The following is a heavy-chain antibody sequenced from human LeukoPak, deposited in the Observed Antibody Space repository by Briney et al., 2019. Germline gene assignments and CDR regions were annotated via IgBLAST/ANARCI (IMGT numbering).Heavy chain of an antibody. CDR2: IIPIFGTA. CDR3: ARAGRGSYLRGSLNY. Sequence: ASVKVSXKASGGTFSSYAISWVRQAPGQGLEWMGGIIPIFGTANYAQKFQGRVTITTDESTNTAYMELSSLRSEDTAVYYCARAGRGSYLRGSLNYWGLGTLVTVSS. J-gene: IGHJ4*02. CDR1: GGTFSSYA. D-gene: IGHD1-26*01. V-gene: IGHV1-69*05.